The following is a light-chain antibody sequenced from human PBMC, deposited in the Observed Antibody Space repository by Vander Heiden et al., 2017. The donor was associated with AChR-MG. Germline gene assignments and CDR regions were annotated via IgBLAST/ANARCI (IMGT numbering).Light chain of an antibody. Sequence: QSVLTQAPSVSAAPGQRFNIFCTGSSSNIGAGYEVYWYQQLPGTAAKLLIYGNSNRPSGVPDRFSGSKSGTSASLAITGLQAEDEADYYCQSYDSSMSGWVFGGGTKLTVL. J-gene: IGLJ3*02. V-gene: IGLV1-40*01. CDR3: QSYDSSMSGWV. CDR1: SSNIGAGYE. CDR2: GNS.